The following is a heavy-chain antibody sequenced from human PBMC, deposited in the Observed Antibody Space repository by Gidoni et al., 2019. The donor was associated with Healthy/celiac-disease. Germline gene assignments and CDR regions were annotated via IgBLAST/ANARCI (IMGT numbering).Heavy chain of an antibody. V-gene: IGHV3-21*01. CDR1: GFPFSSYS. Sequence: ELQLVDSGVGLVKPWWSLRLSCAASGFPFSSYSMNWVRQSPGKWLEWVSSISSSSSKIYDADSVKGRFTISIDNDKNSLYLQMNSLRAEDTAVYYCARDVHYDSSGYPFDYWGQGTLVTVSS. CDR2: ISSSSSKI. J-gene: IGHJ4*02. D-gene: IGHD3-22*01. CDR3: ARDVHYDSSGYPFDY.